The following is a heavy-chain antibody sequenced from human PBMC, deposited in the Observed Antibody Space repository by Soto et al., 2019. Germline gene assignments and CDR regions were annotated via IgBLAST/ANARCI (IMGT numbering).Heavy chain of an antibody. CDR1: AFTFRNYW. CDR2: IKQDGSEK. V-gene: IGHV3-7*05. CDR3: ARVDCSSIGCYGDYSYYGMDV. J-gene: IGHJ6*02. D-gene: IGHD2-2*01. Sequence: EVQLVESGGGLVQPGGSLRLSCAASAFTFRNYWMSWVRQAPGKGLEWVANIKQDGSEKYYVDSVKGRFTISRDNAKRSLYLQINSLRAEDTAVYYCARVDCSSIGCYGDYSYYGMDVWGQGTTVTVS.